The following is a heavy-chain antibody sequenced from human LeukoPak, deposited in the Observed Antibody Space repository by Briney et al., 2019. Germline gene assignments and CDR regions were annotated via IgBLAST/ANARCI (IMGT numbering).Heavy chain of an antibody. V-gene: IGHV1-8*01. D-gene: IGHD5-18*01. Sequence: ASVKVSCKASGYTFTSYDINWVRQATGQGLEWMGWMNPNSGNTGYAQKFQGRVTMTRNTSISTAYMELSSLRSEDTAVYYCARAGGYSYGLLGYYYYGMDVRGQGTTVTVSS. J-gene: IGHJ6*02. CDR2: MNPNSGNT. CDR1: GYTFTSYD. CDR3: ARAGGYSYGLLGYYYYGMDV.